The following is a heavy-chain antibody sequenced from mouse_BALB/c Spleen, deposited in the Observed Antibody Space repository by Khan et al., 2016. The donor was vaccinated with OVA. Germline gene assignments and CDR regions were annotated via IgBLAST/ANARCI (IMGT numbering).Heavy chain of an antibody. CDR2: ISYSGNT. D-gene: IGHD3-2*02. CDR1: GYSITSDYA. V-gene: IGHV3-2*02. Sequence: EVQLQESGPGLVKPSQSLSLTCTVTGYSITSDYAWNWIRQFPGNKLEWMGYISYSGNTKYNPSLKSRTSITRDTSKNQFFLQLNFVTIEDTATYYCARIQGGDFDYWGQGTTLTVSS. J-gene: IGHJ2*01. CDR3: ARIQGGDFDY.